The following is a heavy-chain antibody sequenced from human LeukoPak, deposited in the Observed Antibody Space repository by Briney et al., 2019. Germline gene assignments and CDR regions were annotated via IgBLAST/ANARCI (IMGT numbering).Heavy chain of an antibody. CDR1: GFTFSTYW. Sequence: GGSLRLSCAASGFTFSTYWMHWVRQAPGKGLVWVARITNDGSGTTYADSVKGRFTISRDNSKNTLYLQMNSLRAEDTAVYYCAKDSTPADYWGQGTLVTVSS. V-gene: IGHV3-74*01. J-gene: IGHJ4*02. CDR2: ITNDGSGT. D-gene: IGHD2-2*01. CDR3: AKDSTPADY.